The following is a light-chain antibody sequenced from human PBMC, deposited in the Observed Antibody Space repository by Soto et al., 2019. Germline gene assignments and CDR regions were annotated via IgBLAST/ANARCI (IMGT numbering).Light chain of an antibody. J-gene: IGKJ1*01. Sequence: GERGIRSCRAIQSVSSSYLAWYQQKPGQAPRLLIYDASTRATGIPARFSGSGSGTEFTLTISSLQSEDFAVYYCQQYNNWPPWTFGQGSKVDIK. V-gene: IGKV3-15*01. CDR1: QSVSSSY. CDR2: DAS. CDR3: QQYNNWPPWT.